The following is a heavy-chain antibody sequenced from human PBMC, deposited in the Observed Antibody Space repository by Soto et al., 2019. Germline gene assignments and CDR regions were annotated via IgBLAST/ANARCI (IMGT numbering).Heavy chain of an antibody. J-gene: IGHJ4*02. CDR2: ISYDGSNK. Sequence: GGSLRLSCAASGFTFSSYGMHWVRQAPGKGLEWVAVISYDGSNKYYADSVKGRFTISRDNSKNTLYLQMNSLRAEDTAVYYCAKDIKGRGSWFTYYFDYWGQGTLVTVSS. V-gene: IGHV3-30*18. CDR1: GFTFSSYG. D-gene: IGHD6-13*01. CDR3: AKDIKGRGSWFTYYFDY.